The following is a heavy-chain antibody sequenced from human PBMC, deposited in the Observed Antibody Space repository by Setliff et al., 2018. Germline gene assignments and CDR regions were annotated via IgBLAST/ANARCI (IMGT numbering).Heavy chain of an antibody. V-gene: IGHV1-69*05. Sequence: SVKVSCKASGGTFSRYAISWVRQAPGQGLEWMGGSIPMYRTTKYAQKFQGRVTITTDESTTTAYMELSSLRSEDTAVYYCATGPDIGEFGGTYFNYWGQGTLVTVSS. CDR1: GGTFSRYA. J-gene: IGHJ4*02. CDR2: SIPMYRTT. D-gene: IGHD2-15*01. CDR3: ATGPDIGEFGGTYFNY.